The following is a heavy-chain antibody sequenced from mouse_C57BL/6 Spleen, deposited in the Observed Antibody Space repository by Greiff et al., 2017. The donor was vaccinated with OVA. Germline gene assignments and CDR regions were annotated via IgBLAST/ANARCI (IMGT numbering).Heavy chain of an antibody. Sequence: VKLMESGPGLVQPSQCLSISCTVSGFSLTSYGVHWVRQSPGKGLEWLGVIWSGGSTDYNAAFISRLSISKDNSKSQVFFKMNSLQADDTAIYYCAKFEDGAWFAYWGQGTLVTVSA. CDR3: AKFEDGAWFAY. CDR2: IWSGGST. V-gene: IGHV2-2*01. J-gene: IGHJ3*01. CDR1: GFSLTSYG.